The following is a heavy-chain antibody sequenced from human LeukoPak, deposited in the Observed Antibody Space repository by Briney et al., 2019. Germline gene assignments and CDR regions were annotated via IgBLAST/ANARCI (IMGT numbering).Heavy chain of an antibody. J-gene: IGHJ4*02. CDR1: GFTFTNYW. V-gene: IGHV3-74*01. CDR2: LPPDELGI. D-gene: IGHD6-6*01. CDR3: VGTIASRGSEY. Sequence: GGSPRLSCAASGFTFTNYWMHWVRQAPGMGLVWVSRLPPDELGIIYADSVKGRFTVSRDNAKNTVYLQMNNLRVDDTAMYYCVGTIASRGSEYWGQGALVTVSS.